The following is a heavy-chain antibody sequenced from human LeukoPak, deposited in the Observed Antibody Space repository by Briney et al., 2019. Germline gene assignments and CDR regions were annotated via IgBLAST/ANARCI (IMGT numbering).Heavy chain of an antibody. CDR1: GFTFSSYE. CDR2: ICSSGSTI. V-gene: IGHV3-48*03. J-gene: IGHJ4*02. D-gene: IGHD3-10*01. CDR3: ARAAHNVMLWFGEHFDY. Sequence: GGTLRLSCAASGFTFSSYEMNWVRQAPGKGLEWGSYICSSGSTIYYAASVRGRFTISRDNAKNSLYLQMNSLRAEDTAVYYCARAAHNVMLWFGEHFDYWGQGTLVTVSS.